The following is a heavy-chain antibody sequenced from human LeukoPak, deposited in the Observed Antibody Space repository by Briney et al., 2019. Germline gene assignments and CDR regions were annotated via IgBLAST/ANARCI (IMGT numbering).Heavy chain of an antibody. V-gene: IGHV4-34*01. CDR2: INHSGST. D-gene: IGHD4-17*01. Sequence: PSETLSLTCAVYGGSFSGYYWSWTRQPPGKGLEWIGEINHSGSTNYNPSLKSRVTISVDTSKNQFSLKLSSVTAADTAAYYCASSGRMTTVTTAFHYWGQGTLVTVSS. J-gene: IGHJ4*02. CDR1: GGSFSGYY. CDR3: ASSGRMTTVTTAFHY.